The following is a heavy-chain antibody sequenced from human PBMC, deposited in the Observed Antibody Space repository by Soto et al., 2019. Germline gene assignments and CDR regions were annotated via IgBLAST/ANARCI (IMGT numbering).Heavy chain of an antibody. CDR3: ARLYYYDSSGYYYGLDY. CDR2: IYYSGST. J-gene: IGHJ4*02. CDR1: GGSVSNGSYY. V-gene: IGHV4-61*01. Sequence: PSETLSLTCTVSGGSVSNGSYYWSWIRQPPGKGLEWIGYIYYSGSTNYNPSLKSRVTISVDTSKNQFSLKLSSVTAADTAVYYCARLYYYDSSGYYYGLDYWGQGTLVTVSS. D-gene: IGHD3-22*01.